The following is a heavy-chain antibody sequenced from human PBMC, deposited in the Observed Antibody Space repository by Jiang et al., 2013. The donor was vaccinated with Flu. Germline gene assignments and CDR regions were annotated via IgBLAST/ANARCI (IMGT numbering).Heavy chain of an antibody. D-gene: IGHD4-17*01. CDR2: ISGSGGST. CDR3: AKALTTVTYDYGMDV. V-gene: IGHV3-23*01. CDR1: GFTFSSYA. Sequence: ASGFTFSSYAMSWVRQAPGKGLEWVSAISGSGGSTYYADSVKGRFTISRDNSKNTLYLQMNSLRAEDTAVYYCAKALTTVTYDYGMDVWGQGTTVTVSS. J-gene: IGHJ6*02.